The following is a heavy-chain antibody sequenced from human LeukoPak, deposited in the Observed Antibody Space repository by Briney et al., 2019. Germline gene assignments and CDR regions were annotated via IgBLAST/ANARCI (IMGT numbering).Heavy chain of an antibody. CDR3: ARELGYDYVWGSYRYGHYFDY. J-gene: IGHJ4*02. CDR1: GFTFSDYY. V-gene: IGHV3-7*01. CDR2: IKQDGSEK. D-gene: IGHD3-16*02. Sequence: GGSLRLSCAASGFTFSDYYMSWIRQAPGKGLEWVANIKQDGSEKYYVDSVKGRFTISRDNAKNSLYLQMNSLRAEDTAVYYCARELGYDYVWGSYRYGHYFDYWGQGTLVTVSS.